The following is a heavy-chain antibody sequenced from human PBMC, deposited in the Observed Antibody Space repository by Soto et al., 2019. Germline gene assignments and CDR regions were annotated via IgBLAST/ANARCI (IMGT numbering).Heavy chain of an antibody. J-gene: IGHJ5*02. D-gene: IGHD3-22*01. CDR3: EFTGQDIPMIAA. CDR2: ISHSGRT. Sequence: KSSETLSLTCSVSGGSIISSNYYWVWVRQPPGKGLEWIGSISHSGRTYYNPSLRSRVTTSVDTSKNQFSLKLSSVTAADTAVYYCEFTGQDIPMIAAWGQGTLVTVSS. V-gene: IGHV4-39*01. CDR1: GGSIISSNYY.